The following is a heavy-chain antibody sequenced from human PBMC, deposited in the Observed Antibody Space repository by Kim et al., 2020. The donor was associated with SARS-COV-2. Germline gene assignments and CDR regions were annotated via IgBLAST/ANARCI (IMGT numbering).Heavy chain of an antibody. CDR1: GGSFSGYY. CDR2: INHSGST. Sequence: SETLSLTCAVYGGSFSGYYWSWIRQPPGKGLEWIGEINHSGSTNYNPSLKSRVTISVDTSKNQFSLKLSSVTAADTAVYYCARARFTAMVTGAYDYWGQGTLVTVSS. V-gene: IGHV4-34*01. J-gene: IGHJ4*02. CDR3: ARARFTAMVTGAYDY. D-gene: IGHD5-18*01.